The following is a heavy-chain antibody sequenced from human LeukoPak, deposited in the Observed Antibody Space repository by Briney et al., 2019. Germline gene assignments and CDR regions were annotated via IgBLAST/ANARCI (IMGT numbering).Heavy chain of an antibody. J-gene: IGHJ5*02. Sequence: GGSLRLSCAASGFTFSSYWMSWVRQAPGKGLEWVANIKQDGSVKYYVDSVKGRFTISRDNAKNSLYLQMNSLRAEDTAVYYCAKDRDVTTVTYSPNWFDPWGQGTLVTVSS. CDR3: AKDRDVTTVTYSPNWFDP. D-gene: IGHD4-17*01. CDR2: IKQDGSVK. V-gene: IGHV3-7*01. CDR1: GFTFSSYW.